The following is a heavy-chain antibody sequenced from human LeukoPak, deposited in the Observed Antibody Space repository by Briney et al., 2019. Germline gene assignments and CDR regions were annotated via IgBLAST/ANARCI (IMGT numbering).Heavy chain of an antibody. Sequence: ASVKVSCKASGYTFTNYGISWVRQAPGQGLEWMGWISAYNGNTDYAQNLQGRVTMTTDTSTNTAYMELRSLRSNDTAVYYCGRDTPSYYAGSGKNLWSQGTLVIVSS. V-gene: IGHV1-18*01. CDR2: ISAYNGNT. J-gene: IGHJ5*02. D-gene: IGHD3-10*01. CDR3: GRDTPSYYAGSGKNL. CDR1: GYTFTNYG.